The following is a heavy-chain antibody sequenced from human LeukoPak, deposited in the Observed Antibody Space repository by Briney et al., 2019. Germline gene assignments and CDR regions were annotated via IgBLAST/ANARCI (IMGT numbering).Heavy chain of an antibody. D-gene: IGHD5-24*01. Sequence: SETLSLTCTVSGGSISSYYWSWIRQPPGKGLEWIGYIYYSGSTNYNPSLKSRVTISVDTSKNQFSLKLSSVTAADTAVYYCARRFSRDGYNTGYYFDYWGQGTPVTVSS. CDR1: GGSISSYY. CDR3: ARRFSRDGYNTGYYFDY. CDR2: IYYSGST. V-gene: IGHV4-59*08. J-gene: IGHJ4*02.